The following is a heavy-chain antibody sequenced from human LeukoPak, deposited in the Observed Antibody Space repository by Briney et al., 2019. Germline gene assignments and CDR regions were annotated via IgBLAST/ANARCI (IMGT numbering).Heavy chain of an antibody. Sequence: PGVSLRLSCAASGFTFSRYWMHWVRQAPGKGLVWVSRIKTDGTYTSYAASVKGRFTISRDNAKSTLYLQMNALRGEDTAVYYCASEEGGLDVWGQGTTVTVSS. CDR3: ASEEGGLDV. J-gene: IGHJ6*02. CDR1: GFTFSRYW. CDR2: IKTDGTYT. V-gene: IGHV3-74*01.